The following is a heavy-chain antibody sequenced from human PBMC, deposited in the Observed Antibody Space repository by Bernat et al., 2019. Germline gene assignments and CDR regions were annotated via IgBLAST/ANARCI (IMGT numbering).Heavy chain of an antibody. D-gene: IGHD3-3*01. J-gene: IGHJ4*02. Sequence: EVQLVESGGGLVQPGGSLRLSCAASGFTVSSNYMSWVRQAPGKGLGWVSVIYSGGSTYYADSVKGRFTISRDNSKNTLYLQMNSLRAEDTAVYYCARAPAIFGVVAYYFDYWGQGTLVTVSS. V-gene: IGHV3-66*01. CDR2: IYSGGST. CDR3: ARAPAIFGVVAYYFDY. CDR1: GFTVSSNY.